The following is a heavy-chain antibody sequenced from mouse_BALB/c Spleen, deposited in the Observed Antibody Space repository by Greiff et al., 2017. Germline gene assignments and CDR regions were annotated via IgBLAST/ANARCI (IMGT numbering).Heavy chain of an antibody. Sequence: QDHVKQPGAELVKPGASVKLSCKASGYTFTSYWMHWVKQRPGQGLEWIGEINPSNGRTNYNEKFKSKATLTVDKSSSTAYMQLSSLTSEDSAVYYCAHGYGYAMDYWGQGTSVTVSS. CDR3: AHGYGYAMDY. CDR2: INPSNGRT. V-gene: IGHV1S81*02. D-gene: IGHD2-2*01. CDR1: GYTFTSYW. J-gene: IGHJ4*01.